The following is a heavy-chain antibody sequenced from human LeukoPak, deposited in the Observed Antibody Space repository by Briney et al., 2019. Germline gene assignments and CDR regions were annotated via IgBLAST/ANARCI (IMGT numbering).Heavy chain of an antibody. CDR3: ARECNYYDSSGWHAFEI. CDR2: IYYSGST. Sequence: SETLSLTCAVSGGSISTYYGYWIWQPPGKGLEWIGYIYYSGSTNYNPSLTGRVTISVDTSKNQFSLKLSSVTAADTAVYYCARECNYYDSSGWHAFEIWGVETMVTVSS. D-gene: IGHD3-22*01. CDR1: GGSISTYY. J-gene: IGHJ3*02. V-gene: IGHV4-59*01.